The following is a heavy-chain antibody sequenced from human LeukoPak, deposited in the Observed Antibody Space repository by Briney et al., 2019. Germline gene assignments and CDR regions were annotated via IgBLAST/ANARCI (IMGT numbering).Heavy chain of an antibody. J-gene: IGHJ4*02. CDR2: IDWDDDK. V-gene: IGHV2-70*01. CDR3: ARSKYYDILTGYSPFDY. D-gene: IGHD3-9*01. CDR1: GFSLSTSGMC. Sequence: ESGPTLVNPTQTLTLTCTFSGFSLSTSGMCESWIRQPPGKALEWLALIDWDDDKYYSTSLKTRLTISKDTSKNQVVLTMTNMDPVDTATYYCARSKYYDILTGYSPFDYWGQGTLVTVSS.